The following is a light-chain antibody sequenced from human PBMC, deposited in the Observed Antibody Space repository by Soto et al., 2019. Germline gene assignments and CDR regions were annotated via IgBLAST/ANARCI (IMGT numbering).Light chain of an antibody. CDR2: DVS. V-gene: IGLV2-11*01. CDR1: SSDVGGYNY. CDR3: CSYAGSPRYV. Sequence: QSALTQPRSVSGSPGQSVTISCTRTSSDVGGYNYVSWYQQHPGKAPKVMIYDVSERPSGVPDRFSGSKSGNTASLTISGLQDEDEADYYCCSYAGSPRYVFGTGTKVTVL. J-gene: IGLJ1*01.